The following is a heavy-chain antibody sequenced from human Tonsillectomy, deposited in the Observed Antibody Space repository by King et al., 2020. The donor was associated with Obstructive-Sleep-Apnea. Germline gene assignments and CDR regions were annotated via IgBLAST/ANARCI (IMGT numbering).Heavy chain of an antibody. CDR1: GFTFDDYA. Sequence: VQLVESGGVVIQPGGSLRLSCAASGFTFDDYAMHWVRQAPGKGLEWGSLISWDGGSTYYADSVKGRFTISRDNSKNSLYLQMNSLRAEDTALYYCAKGAQWLVLLDYWGQGTLVTVSS. CDR2: ISWDGGST. D-gene: IGHD6-19*01. CDR3: AKGAQWLVLLDY. V-gene: IGHV3-43D*03. J-gene: IGHJ4*02.